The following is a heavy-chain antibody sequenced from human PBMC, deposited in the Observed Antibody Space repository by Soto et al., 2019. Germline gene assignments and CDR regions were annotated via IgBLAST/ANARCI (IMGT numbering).Heavy chain of an antibody. J-gene: IGHJ3*02. V-gene: IGHV1-58*02. CDR3: AAGPVMTTVTTSAFDI. Sequence: ASVKVSCKASGFTFTSSAMQWVRQARGQRLEWIGWIVVGSGNTNYAQKFQERVTITRDMSTSTAYMELSSLRSEDTAVYYCAAGPVMTTVTTSAFDIWGQGTMVTVSS. D-gene: IGHD4-4*01. CDR2: IVVGSGNT. CDR1: GFTFTSSA.